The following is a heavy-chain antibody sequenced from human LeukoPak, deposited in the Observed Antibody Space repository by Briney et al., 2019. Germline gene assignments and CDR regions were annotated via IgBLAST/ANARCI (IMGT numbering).Heavy chain of an antibody. J-gene: IGHJ4*02. CDR2: IYPGDSDT. V-gene: IGHV5-51*01. Sequence: GESLKISCRASGYSFISYWIGWVRQMPGKGLEWVGIIYPGDSDTRYSPSFQGQVTISADKSISTAYLQWSSLKASDTAMYYCARERGGSYGYLGYWGQGTLVTVSS. CDR3: ARERGGSYGYLGY. CDR1: GYSFISYW. D-gene: IGHD5-18*01.